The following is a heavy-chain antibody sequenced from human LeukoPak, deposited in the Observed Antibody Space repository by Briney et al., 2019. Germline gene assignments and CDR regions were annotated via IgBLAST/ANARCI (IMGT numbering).Heavy chain of an antibody. CDR2: ISTSDRTT. Sequence: PGGSLRLSCAASGFTFSDYYMSWIRQAPGKGLEWVAYISTSDRTTYYADSVKGRITISRDNAKNSLYLQMSSLRAEDTAVYYCARESYSSGYYYDYWGQGTLVTVSS. V-gene: IGHV3-11*04. CDR1: GFTFSDYY. J-gene: IGHJ4*02. CDR3: ARESYSSGYYYDY. D-gene: IGHD3-22*01.